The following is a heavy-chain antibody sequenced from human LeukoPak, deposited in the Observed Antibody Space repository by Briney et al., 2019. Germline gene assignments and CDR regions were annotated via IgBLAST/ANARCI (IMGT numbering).Heavy chain of an antibody. J-gene: IGHJ4*02. CDR2: IDPSDSYT. CDR1: GYIFTNYW. V-gene: IGHV5-10-1*01. CDR3: ATSTTLTGYHDY. Sequence: GESLKISCKGSGYIFTNYWISWVRQMPGKGLEWMGRIDPSDSYTNYSPSFQGHVTISADKSISTAYLQWSSLKASDTAIYHCATSTTLTGYHDYWGQGTLVTVSS. D-gene: IGHD3-9*01.